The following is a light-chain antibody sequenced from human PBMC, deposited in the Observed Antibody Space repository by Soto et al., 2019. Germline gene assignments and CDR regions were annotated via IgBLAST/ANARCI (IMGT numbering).Light chain of an antibody. CDR1: SSDVCGYNY. Sequence: QSVLTQPRSVSGSPGQSVTISCTGTSSDVCGYNYVSWYQQHPGKAPKLMIYDVTKRPSGVPDRFSGSKSGNTASLTISGLQAEDEADYYCCSYAGSFLVFGGGTKLTVL. CDR2: DVT. J-gene: IGLJ2*01. V-gene: IGLV2-11*01. CDR3: CSYAGSFLV.